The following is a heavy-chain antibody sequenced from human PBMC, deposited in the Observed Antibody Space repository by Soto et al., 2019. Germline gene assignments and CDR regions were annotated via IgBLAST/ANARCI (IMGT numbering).Heavy chain of an antibody. CDR3: ARDQQWLVRFYFDF. V-gene: IGHV3-33*01. Sequence: GGSLRLSCAASGFTFSSYGMHWVRQAPGEGLEWVAVIWYDGSNKYYADSVKGRFTISRDNSKNTLYLQMNSLRAEETAVYYCARDQQWLVRFYFDFWGQGTLVTVSS. J-gene: IGHJ4*02. CDR2: IWYDGSNK. CDR1: GFTFSSYG. D-gene: IGHD6-19*01.